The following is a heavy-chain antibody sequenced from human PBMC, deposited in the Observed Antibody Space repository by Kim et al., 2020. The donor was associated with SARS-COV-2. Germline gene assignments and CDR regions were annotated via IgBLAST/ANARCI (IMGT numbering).Heavy chain of an antibody. CDR2: IYYSGST. D-gene: IGHD6-19*01. CDR1: GGSISSSY. CDR3: ARESPHHTNRGSGWNPEVGFSWFDP. J-gene: IGHJ5*02. V-gene: IGHV4-59*13. Sequence: SETLSLTCTASGGSISSSYWSWIRQPPGKGLEWFGFIYYSGSTNYNPPLKSRVTISVDTSKNQFSLKLSSVTAADTAVYYCARESPHHTNRGSGWNPEVGFSWFDPRGQGTLVSVSS.